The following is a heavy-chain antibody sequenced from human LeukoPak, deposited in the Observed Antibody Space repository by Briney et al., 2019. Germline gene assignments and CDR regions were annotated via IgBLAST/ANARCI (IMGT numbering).Heavy chain of an antibody. V-gene: IGHV1-8*01. J-gene: IGHJ1*01. CDR3: ARRVGSGWPVQH. CDR2: MNPNSGNT. Sequence: TSVKVSCKASGYTFSSYDINWVRQATGQGLEWMGWMNPNSGNTGYAQKFQGRLNMTRNTSIDTAYMELSSLRSDDTAVYYCARRVGSGWPVQHWGQGTLVTVSS. D-gene: IGHD6-19*01. CDR1: GYTFSSYD.